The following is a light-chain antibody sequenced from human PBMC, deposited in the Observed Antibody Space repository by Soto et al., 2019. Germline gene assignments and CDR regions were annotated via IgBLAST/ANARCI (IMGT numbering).Light chain of an antibody. CDR2: GAP. Sequence: ILLTESPATLSLSPGESATLSCRASRSVSSYLAWYQQKPGQAPRLLIYGAPTRATGIPARFSGSGSGTEFTLTISSLQSEDFAVYYCQQYNNWPPITFCQ. J-gene: IGKJ5*01. V-gene: IGKV3-15*01. CDR3: QQYNNWPPIT. CDR1: RSVSSY.